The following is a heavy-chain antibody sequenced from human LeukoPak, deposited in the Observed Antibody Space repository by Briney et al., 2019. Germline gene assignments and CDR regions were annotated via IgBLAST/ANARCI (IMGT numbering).Heavy chain of an antibody. Sequence: GGSLRLSCAASRFTFSSYAMSWVRQAPGKGLEWVSAITASGGNTYYADSVKGRFTISRDNSKNTLYLQVNSLRAEDTAVYYCAKGNGYSYGRYYFDYWGQGTLVTVSS. V-gene: IGHV3-23*01. CDR3: AKGNGYSYGRYYFDY. CDR2: ITASGGNT. J-gene: IGHJ4*02. D-gene: IGHD5-18*01. CDR1: RFTFSSYA.